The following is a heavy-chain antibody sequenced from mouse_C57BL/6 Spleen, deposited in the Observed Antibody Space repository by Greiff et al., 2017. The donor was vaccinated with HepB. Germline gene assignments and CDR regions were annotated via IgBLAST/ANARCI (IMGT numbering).Heavy chain of an antibody. CDR1: GYTFTEYT. Sequence: VQLQESGAELVKPGASVKLSCKASGYTFTEYTIHWVKQRSGQGLEWIGWFYPGSGSIKYNEKFKDKATLTADKSSSTVYMELSRLTSEDSAVYFGARHEEGDDYDALAMDYWGQGTSVTVSS. D-gene: IGHD2-4*01. CDR2: FYPGSGSI. J-gene: IGHJ4*01. CDR3: ARHEEGDDYDALAMDY. V-gene: IGHV1-62-2*01.